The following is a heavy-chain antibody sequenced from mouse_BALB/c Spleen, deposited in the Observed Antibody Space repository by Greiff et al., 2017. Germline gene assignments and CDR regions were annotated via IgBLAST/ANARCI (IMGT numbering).Heavy chain of an antibody. CDR2: INSTGGST. Sequence: EVQLVESGGGLVQPGGSLKLSCAASGFTFSSSGMSWVRQTPDKRLELVATINSTGGSTYYPDSVKGRFTISRDNAKNTLYLQMSSLKSEDTAMYDCAREGDYGRYFDVWGAGTTVTVSS. J-gene: IGHJ1*01. CDR3: AREGDYGRYFDV. D-gene: IGHD2-1*01. V-gene: IGHV5-6-3*01. CDR1: GFTFSSSG.